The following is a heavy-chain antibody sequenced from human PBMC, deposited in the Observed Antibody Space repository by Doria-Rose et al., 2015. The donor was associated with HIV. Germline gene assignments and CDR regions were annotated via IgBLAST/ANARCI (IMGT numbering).Heavy chain of an antibody. CDR3: ARLDATTTNGMVIRGWFDP. CDR1: GYY. D-gene: IGHD3-22*01. Sequence: GYYWSWFRQPPGKGLDWIGEINHSGSTMYNPSLESRVTISIDTSKNQFSLNLTSVTVADTAVYFCARLDATTTNGMVIRGWFDPWGQGNLVIVDS. CDR2: INHSGST. V-gene: IGHV4-34*01. J-gene: IGHJ5*02.